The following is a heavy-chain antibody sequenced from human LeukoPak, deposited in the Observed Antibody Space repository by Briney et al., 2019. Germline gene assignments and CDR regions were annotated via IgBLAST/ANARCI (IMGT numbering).Heavy chain of an antibody. J-gene: IGHJ4*02. CDR1: GGTFSSYA. V-gene: IGHV1-69*13. CDR2: IIPIFGTA. Sequence: SVKVSCKASGGTFSSYAISWVRQAPGQGLEWMGGIIPIFGTANYAQKFQGRVTITADESTSTAYMELGSLRSEDTAVYYCARDPYYYDSSGYWDWGQGTLVTVSS. D-gene: IGHD3-22*01. CDR3: ARDPYYYDSSGYWD.